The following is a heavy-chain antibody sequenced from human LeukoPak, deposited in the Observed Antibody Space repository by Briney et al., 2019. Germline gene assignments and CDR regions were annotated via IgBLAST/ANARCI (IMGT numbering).Heavy chain of an antibody. J-gene: IGHJ4*02. CDR1: GGSISSYY. V-gene: IGHV4-4*07. CDR2: IYTSGST. CDR3: ARELGDGSGYYFDY. D-gene: IGHD3-10*01. Sequence: SETLSLTCTVSGGSISSYYWSWIRQPAGKGLEWIGRIYTSGSTNCNPSLKSRVTMSVDTSKNQFSLKLSSVTAADTAVYYCARELGDGSGYYFDYWGQGTLVTVSS.